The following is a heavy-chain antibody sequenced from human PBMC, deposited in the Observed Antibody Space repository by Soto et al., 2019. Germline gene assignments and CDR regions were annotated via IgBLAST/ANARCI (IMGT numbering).Heavy chain of an antibody. CDR3: ASTRGSYSSSAVFGY. J-gene: IGHJ4*02. CDR2: IKQDASEK. V-gene: IGHV3-7*01. CDR1: GFTFSSYW. D-gene: IGHD6-6*01. Sequence: PGGSLRLSCAASGFTFSSYWMSWVRQAPGTGLDWVANIKQDASEKYYVGSVRGRFTISRDNYKNSLYLQMNSLRAEDTAVYYCASTRGSYSSSAVFGYWGQGILVTDSS.